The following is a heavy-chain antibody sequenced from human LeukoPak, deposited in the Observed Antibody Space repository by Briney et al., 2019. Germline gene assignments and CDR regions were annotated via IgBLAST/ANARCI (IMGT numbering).Heavy chain of an antibody. D-gene: IGHD1-14*01. J-gene: IGHJ4*02. CDR3: TRDRSRAEDD. CDR1: GFTFSGHW. V-gene: IGHV3-7*01. CDR2: VNQGGSDK. Sequence: PGGPLRLSCAASGFTFSGHWMSWVRQAPGKGLEWVANVNQGGSDKYYVDSVKGRFTISRDNANNLLYLQMNSPRGEDTAVYYCTRDRSRAEDDWGQGTLVTVSS.